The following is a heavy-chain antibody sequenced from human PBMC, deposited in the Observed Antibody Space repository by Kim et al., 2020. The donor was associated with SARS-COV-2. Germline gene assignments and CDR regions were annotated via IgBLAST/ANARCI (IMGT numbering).Heavy chain of an antibody. Sequence: GGSLRLSCAASGFTFRSYSMHWVRQAPGKGLDWLTSISDDGRNEYFTESVKGRFTISRDNSKHTLYLHMNSLRPEDTAVYYCARGSDSSTWYELPYWGQGTLVTV. D-gene: IGHD6-13*01. J-gene: IGHJ4*02. CDR2: ISDDGRNE. CDR3: ARGSDSSTWYELPY. CDR1: GFTFRSYS. V-gene: IGHV3-30*04.